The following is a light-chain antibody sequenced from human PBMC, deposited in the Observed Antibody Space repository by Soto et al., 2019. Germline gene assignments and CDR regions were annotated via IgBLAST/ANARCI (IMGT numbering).Light chain of an antibody. CDR1: QSVSSY. Sequence: EIVLTQSPATLSLSPGERASLSCRASQSVSSYLAWYQQKPGLAPRLLIYDASNRATGIPARFSGSGSGTDFTLTISSLEPEDFALYYCQQRSDWPLTFGGGTKVEIK. CDR3: QQRSDWPLT. V-gene: IGKV3-11*01. CDR2: DAS. J-gene: IGKJ4*01.